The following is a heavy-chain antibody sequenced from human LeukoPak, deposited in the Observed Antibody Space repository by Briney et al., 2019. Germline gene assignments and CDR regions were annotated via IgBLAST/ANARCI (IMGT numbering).Heavy chain of an antibody. Sequence: GGSLRLSCSASGFTFSDYAMHWVRQAPGKGLEYVSAISTNGGSTYYADSVKGRFTISRDNSENTLYLRMSSLRAEDTAVYYCVKLGSAWYFDYWGQGTLVTVSS. D-gene: IGHD6-19*01. CDR1: GFTFSDYA. V-gene: IGHV3-64D*09. CDR2: ISTNGGST. CDR3: VKLGSAWYFDY. J-gene: IGHJ4*02.